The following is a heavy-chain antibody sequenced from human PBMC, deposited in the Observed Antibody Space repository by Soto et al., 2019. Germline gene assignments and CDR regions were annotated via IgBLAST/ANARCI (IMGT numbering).Heavy chain of an antibody. J-gene: IGHJ5*02. CDR3: ARGPITTNWFDP. Sequence: GGSLRLSCAASGFTFSSYDMHWVRHATGKGLEWVSAIGTAGDTYYPGSVKGRFTISRENAKNSLYLQMNSLRAEDTAVYYCARGPITTNWFDPWGQGTLVTVSS. CDR2: IGTAGDT. V-gene: IGHV3-13*01. D-gene: IGHD3-22*01. CDR1: GFTFSSYD.